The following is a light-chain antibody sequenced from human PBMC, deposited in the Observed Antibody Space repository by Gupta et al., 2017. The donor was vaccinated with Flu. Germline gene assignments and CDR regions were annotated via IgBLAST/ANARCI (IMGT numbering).Light chain of an antibody. CDR2: KAS. CDR3: QQYDS. CDR1: QSISSW. V-gene: IGKV1-5*03. J-gene: IGKJ2*01. Sequence: DIQMTQSPSTLSASVGDRVTITCRASQSISSWLAWYQQKPGKAPKLLIYKASSLESGVPSRFSGSGSGTEFTLTISSLQPDDFATYYCQQYDSFGQGTKLEIK.